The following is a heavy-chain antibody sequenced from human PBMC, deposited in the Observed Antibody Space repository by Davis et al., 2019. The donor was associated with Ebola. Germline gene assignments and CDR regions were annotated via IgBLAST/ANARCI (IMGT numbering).Heavy chain of an antibody. V-gene: IGHV4-59*01. J-gene: IGHJ6*02. Sequence: MPSETLSLTCSVSGGSISSYYWSWIRQPPGKQLEWVGYIYYNGSTNYNPSLKSRVTISVDTSKDQFSLKLRSVTAADTAVYFCARGRGSLNVWGQGTTVTVSS. CDR2: IYYNGST. D-gene: IGHD3-10*01. CDR1: GGSISSYY. CDR3: ARGRGSLNV.